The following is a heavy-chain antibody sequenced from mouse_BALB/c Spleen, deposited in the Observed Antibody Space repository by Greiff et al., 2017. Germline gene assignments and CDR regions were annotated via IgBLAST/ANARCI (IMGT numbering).Heavy chain of an antibody. CDR1: GFTFSSYA. V-gene: IGHV5-6-5*01. CDR2: ISSGGST. CDR3: ARGEGPMDY. Sequence: DVMLVESGGGLVKPGGSLKLSCAASGFTFSSYAMSWVRQTPEKRLEWVASISSGGSTYYPDSVKGRFTISRDNARNILYLQMSSLRSEDTAMYYCARGEGPMDYWGQGTSVTVSS. D-gene: IGHD3-3*01. J-gene: IGHJ4*01.